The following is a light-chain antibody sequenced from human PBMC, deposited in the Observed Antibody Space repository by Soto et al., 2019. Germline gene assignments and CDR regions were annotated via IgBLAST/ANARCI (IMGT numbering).Light chain of an antibody. Sequence: QRVLTRAAYVSGSPGQGISISYAGTGSDVGAYNLVSWYQQHPGKAPKRIICEGNTRPSGISDRFSGSKSGDTASLTISGLQAEDEADYFCCSYAGTVAYVFGTGTKVTVL. CDR2: EGN. V-gene: IGLV2-23*01. J-gene: IGLJ1*01. CDR3: CSYAGTVAYV. CDR1: GSDVGAYNL.